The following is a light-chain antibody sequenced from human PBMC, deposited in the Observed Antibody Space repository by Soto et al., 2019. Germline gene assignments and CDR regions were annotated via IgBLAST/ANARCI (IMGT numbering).Light chain of an antibody. CDR3: HHYNCWPRT. CDR1: QNISRS. J-gene: IGKJ1*01. CDR2: GTS. Sequence: VMAQSPITLSVSPRERATLSCRASQNISRSLAWYQQKPGQGPSLLIYGTSTGAGGVPARFSGGGAGTEFTPTITSLQSEDFAVYYCHHYNCWPRTFGQGTKVDIK. V-gene: IGKV3-15*01.